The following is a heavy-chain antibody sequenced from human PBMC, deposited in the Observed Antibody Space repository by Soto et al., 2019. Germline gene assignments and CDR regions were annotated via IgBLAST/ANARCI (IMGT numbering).Heavy chain of an antibody. Sequence: GGSLRLSCAASGFTFSSYAMSWVRQAPGKGLEWVSAISGSGGSTYYADSVKGRFTISRDNSKNTLYLQMNSLRAEDTAVYYCAKRSSSWTRTDYFDYWGQGTLVTVSS. D-gene: IGHD6-13*01. CDR3: AKRSSSWTRTDYFDY. V-gene: IGHV3-23*01. CDR2: ISGSGGST. CDR1: GFTFSSYA. J-gene: IGHJ4*02.